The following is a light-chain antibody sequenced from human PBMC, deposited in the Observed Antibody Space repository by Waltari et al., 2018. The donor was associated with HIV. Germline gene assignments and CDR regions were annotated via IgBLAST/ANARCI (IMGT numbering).Light chain of an antibody. CDR1: QSVSSN. J-gene: IGKJ4*01. CDR3: QQYNKGPLT. V-gene: IGKV3-15*01. CDR2: GAS. Sequence: EIVMMQSPATLSVSPGERATLSCRASQSVSSNLAWYQQKPGQAPRLLIYGASTRATWVPARFSGSGSGTEFTLTISSLQSEDFAIYYCQQYNKGPLTFGGGTKVEIK.